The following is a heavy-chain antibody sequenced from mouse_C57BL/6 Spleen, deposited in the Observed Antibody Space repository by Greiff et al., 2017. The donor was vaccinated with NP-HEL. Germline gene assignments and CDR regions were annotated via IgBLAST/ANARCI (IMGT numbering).Heavy chain of an antibody. Sequence: VQLQQPGAELVKPGASVKLSCKASGYTFTSYWMHWVKQRPGQGLEWIGMIHPNSGSTNYNEKFKSKATLTVDKSSSTAYMQLSSLTSEDSAVYYCASTDSSGYHFDYWGQGTTLTVSS. D-gene: IGHD3-2*02. CDR2: IHPNSGST. J-gene: IGHJ2*01. CDR1: GYTFTSYW. CDR3: ASTDSSGYHFDY. V-gene: IGHV1-64*01.